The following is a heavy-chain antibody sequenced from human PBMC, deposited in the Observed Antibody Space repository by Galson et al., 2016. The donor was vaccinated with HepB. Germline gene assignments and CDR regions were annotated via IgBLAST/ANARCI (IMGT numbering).Heavy chain of an antibody. V-gene: IGHV3-23*01. CDR3: AKQRPGLY. CDR1: GFPFSSYA. Sequence: SLRLSCAASGFPFSSYAMSWVRQAPGKGLGWVSSITDSGDTTYYADSLRGRFTISRDNSKNTLYLQMNSLRAEDTAVYYCAKQRPGLYWLQGTLVTVSS. J-gene: IGHJ4*02. CDR2: ITDSGDTT.